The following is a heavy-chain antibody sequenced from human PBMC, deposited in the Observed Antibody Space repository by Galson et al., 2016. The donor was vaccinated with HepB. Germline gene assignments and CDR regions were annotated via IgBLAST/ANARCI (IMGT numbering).Heavy chain of an antibody. CDR1: GYTFTGFY. D-gene: IGHD3/OR15-3a*01. J-gene: IGHJ5*02. Sequence: SVKVSCKASGYTFTGFYIHWVRQAPGQGLEWMGWINPKSGGANYAQKFQGWATMTTDTSISTAFMELSRLRSDDTAVYYCARGVGQLQTGPNPGANWFDPWGQGTLVIVSS. CDR2: INPKSGGA. CDR3: ARGVGQLQTGPNPGANWFDP. V-gene: IGHV1-2*04.